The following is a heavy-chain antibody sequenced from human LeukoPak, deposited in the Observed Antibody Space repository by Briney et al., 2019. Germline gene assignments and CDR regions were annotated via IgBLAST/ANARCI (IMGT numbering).Heavy chain of an antibody. D-gene: IGHD3-10*01. CDR3: AKTRESQGRGGYGSHLFDY. CDR1: GFTFSSYV. Sequence: GGSLRLSCAASGFTFSSYVMSWVRQAPGKGPEWMSTINSRGDGTYYADSVKGRFTISRDNSKNTLNLQMNSLRAEDTAIYYCAKTRESQGRGGYGSHLFDYWGQGTLVTVSS. CDR2: INSRGDGT. V-gene: IGHV3-23*01. J-gene: IGHJ4*02.